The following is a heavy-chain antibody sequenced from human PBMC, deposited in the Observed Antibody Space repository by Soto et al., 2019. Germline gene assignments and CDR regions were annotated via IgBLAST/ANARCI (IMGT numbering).Heavy chain of an antibody. V-gene: IGHV4-34*01. Sequence: QVQLQQWGAGLLKPSETLSLTCAVYGGSFSGYYWSWIRQPPGKGLEWIGEINHSGSTNYNPSLKSRVTISVDTSKNQFSLKLSSVTAADTAVYYCARGQSRAGGWFDPWGQGTLVTVSS. CDR1: GGSFSGYY. J-gene: IGHJ5*02. CDR3: ARGQSRAGGWFDP. D-gene: IGHD3-16*01. CDR2: INHSGST.